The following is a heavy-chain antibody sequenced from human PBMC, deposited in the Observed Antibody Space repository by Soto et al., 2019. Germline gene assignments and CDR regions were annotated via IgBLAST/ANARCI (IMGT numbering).Heavy chain of an antibody. D-gene: IGHD6-25*01. Sequence: PSETLSLTCTVSGGSLSSGGFYWSWIRQHPGKGLEWIGYIYYSGTTYYNPSLESRVTLSRDTSKNQFSLTLNSVTAADTAVYYCARTAADRPDYWGQGTPVNVSS. CDR1: GGSLSSGGFY. V-gene: IGHV4-31*03. CDR3: ARTAADRPDY. J-gene: IGHJ4*02. CDR2: IYYSGTT.